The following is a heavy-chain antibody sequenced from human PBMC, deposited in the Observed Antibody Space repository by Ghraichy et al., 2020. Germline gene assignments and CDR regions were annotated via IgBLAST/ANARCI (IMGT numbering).Heavy chain of an antibody. J-gene: IGHJ4*02. V-gene: IGHV3-23*01. D-gene: IGHD3-10*01. CDR1: GFTFSSYS. CDR2: ISGSGGST. CDR3: AKRGGSGSKTFDY. Sequence: GGSLRLSCAASGFTFSSYSMSWVRQAPGKGLEWVSAISGSGGSTYYADSVRGRFTISRDNSKNTLYLQMNSLRAEDTAVYYCAKRGGSGSKTFDYWGQGTLVTVSS.